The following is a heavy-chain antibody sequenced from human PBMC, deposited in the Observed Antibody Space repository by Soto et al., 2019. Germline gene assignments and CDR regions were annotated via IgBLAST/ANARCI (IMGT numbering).Heavy chain of an antibody. CDR2: IIPIFGTA. D-gene: IGHD3-22*01. Sequence: QVQLVQSGAEVKKPGSSVKVSCKASGGTFSSYAISWVRQAPGQALEWMGGIIPIFGTANYAQKFKGRVTMTADETTSTAYMELGSVRSEDTDVYYYATEEYYYDSSGYYPPFDPWGQGALVTVFS. J-gene: IGHJ5*02. V-gene: IGHV1-69*12. CDR1: GGTFSSYA. CDR3: ATEEYYYDSSGYYPPFDP.